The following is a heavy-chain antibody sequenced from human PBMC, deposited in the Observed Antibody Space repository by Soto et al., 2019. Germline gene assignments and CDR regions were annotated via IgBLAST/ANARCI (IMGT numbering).Heavy chain of an antibody. CDR3: ARDWGPYWFDS. CDR2: SYDRGST. J-gene: IGHJ5*01. D-gene: IGHD3-16*01. V-gene: IGHV4-61*01. CDR1: CGSLSGGTNY. Sequence: PSDTLSLTSTVSCGSLSGGTNYCTWVRQSAGKEMERLQDSYDRGSTKYNPSLKSPATISQETSSKQLCTPKKSVCAFQSPAYYCARDWGPYWFDSWGQGILVTVSS.